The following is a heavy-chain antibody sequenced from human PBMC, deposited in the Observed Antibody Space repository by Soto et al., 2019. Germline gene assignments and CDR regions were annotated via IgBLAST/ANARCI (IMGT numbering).Heavy chain of an antibody. CDR1: GFTFSGSA. V-gene: IGHV3-73*01. D-gene: IGHD3-22*01. CDR2: IRSKGDNYAT. CDR3: TERGKYDNRVFDY. Sequence: PGGSLRLSCAASGFTFSGSARHWVRQASGKGLEWVGRIRSKGDNYATSYAASVKGRFTISRDDSKNTAYLQMDSLKTDDTAVYYCTERGKYDNRVFDYWSQGTLVTVS. J-gene: IGHJ4*02.